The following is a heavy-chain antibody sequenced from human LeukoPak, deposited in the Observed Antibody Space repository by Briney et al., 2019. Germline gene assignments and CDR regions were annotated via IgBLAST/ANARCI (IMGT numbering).Heavy chain of an antibody. Sequence: SVKVSCKASGGTFSSYAISWVRQAPGQGLEWMGGIIPIFGTANYAQKFQGRVTITTDESTSTAYMELSSLRSDDTAVYYCARCYGSGRWALDIWGQGTMVTVSS. V-gene: IGHV1-69*05. CDR3: ARCYGSGRWALDI. D-gene: IGHD3-10*01. CDR2: IIPIFGTA. J-gene: IGHJ3*02. CDR1: GGTFSSYA.